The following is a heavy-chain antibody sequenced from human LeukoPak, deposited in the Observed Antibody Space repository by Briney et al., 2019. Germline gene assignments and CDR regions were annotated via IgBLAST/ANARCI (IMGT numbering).Heavy chain of an antibody. D-gene: IGHD6-19*01. J-gene: IGHJ6*02. CDR2: FDPEDGET. CDR1: GYTLTELS. Sequence: ASVKVSCKVSGYTLTELSMHWVRQAPGKGLEWMGGFDPEDGETIYAQKFQGRVTMTEDTSTDTAYMELSSLRSEDTAVYYCARGRYSSGWYTPQYYYYGMDVWGQGTTVTVSS. V-gene: IGHV1-24*01. CDR3: ARGRYSSGWYTPQYYYYGMDV.